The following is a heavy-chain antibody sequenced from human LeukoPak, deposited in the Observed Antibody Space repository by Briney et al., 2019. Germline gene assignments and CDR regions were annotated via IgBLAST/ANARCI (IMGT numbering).Heavy chain of an antibody. CDR1: GGSISSYY. CDR2: IYTSGST. Sequence: PSETLSLTCTVSGGSISSYYWSWIRQPPGKGLEWIGYIYTSGSTNYNPSLKSRVTISVDTSKNQFSLKLSSVTAADTAVYYCARHSPAYCGGDCYSPRGYYYYYMDAWGKGTTVTVSS. D-gene: IGHD2-21*02. V-gene: IGHV4-4*09. J-gene: IGHJ6*03. CDR3: ARHSPAYCGGDCYSPRGYYYYYMDA.